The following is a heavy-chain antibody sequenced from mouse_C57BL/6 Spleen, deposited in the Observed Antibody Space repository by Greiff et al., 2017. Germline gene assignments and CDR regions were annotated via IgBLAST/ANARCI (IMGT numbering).Heavy chain of an antibody. V-gene: IGHV1-54*01. CDR1: GYAFTNYL. CDR2: INPGSGGT. Sequence: QVQLKQSGAELVRPGTSVKVSCKASGYAFTNYLIEWVKQRPGQGLEWIGVINPGSGGTNYNEKFKGKATLTADKSSSTAYMQLSSLTSEDSAVYFCARCEDGYDNENAMDYWGQGTSVTVSS. J-gene: IGHJ4*01. D-gene: IGHD2-2*01. CDR3: ARCEDGYDNENAMDY.